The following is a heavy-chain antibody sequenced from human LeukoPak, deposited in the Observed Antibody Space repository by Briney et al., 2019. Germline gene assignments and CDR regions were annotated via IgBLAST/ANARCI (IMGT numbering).Heavy chain of an antibody. CDR1: GFTFSSYA. CDR2: ISYDGSNK. D-gene: IGHD6-19*01. CDR3: ARVPHRWLGEIDY. V-gene: IGHV3-30-3*01. J-gene: IGHJ4*02. Sequence: PGGSLRLSCAASGFTFSSYAMHWVRQAPGKGLEWVAVISYDGSNKYYADSVKGRFTISRDNSKNTLYLQMNSLRAEDTAVYYCARVPHRWLGEIDYWGQGTLVTVSS.